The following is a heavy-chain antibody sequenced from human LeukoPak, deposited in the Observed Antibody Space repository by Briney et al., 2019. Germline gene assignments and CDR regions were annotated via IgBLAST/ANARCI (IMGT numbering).Heavy chain of an antibody. V-gene: IGHV3-7*01. J-gene: IGHJ5*01. CDR3: AKEGAYPIITYDS. CDR1: GFTFSSYW. D-gene: IGHD3-10*01. CDR2: IKRDGNEK. Sequence: PGGSLRLSCAASGFTFSSYWMNWVRQAPGKGLEWVANIKRDGNEKNYVDSVRGRFSISRDNAKNSLYLQMDSVRAEDTAVYYCAKEGAYPIITYDSWGQGALVTVSS.